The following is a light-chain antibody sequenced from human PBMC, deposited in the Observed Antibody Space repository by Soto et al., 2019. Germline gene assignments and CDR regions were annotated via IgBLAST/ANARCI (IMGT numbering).Light chain of an antibody. Sequence: EIVLTQSPASLSLSPGERDSLSWRASQSVSNSYLAWYQQKPGQAPRLLIFGASNRATDIPDRFSGSGSGTYLTLTITRLEPEDFAVYYCQQYDTSPRGFGQGTKLEIK. V-gene: IGKV3-20*01. CDR1: QSVSNSY. CDR2: GAS. CDR3: QQYDTSPRG. J-gene: IGKJ2*03.